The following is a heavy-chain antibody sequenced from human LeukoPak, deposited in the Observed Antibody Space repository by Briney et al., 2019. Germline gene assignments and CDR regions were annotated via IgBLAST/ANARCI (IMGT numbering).Heavy chain of an antibody. D-gene: IGHD5-24*01. V-gene: IGHV3-23*01. J-gene: IGHJ4*02. CDR2: ISHNGVAT. Sequence: GGSLRLSCAAFGIAFDKNAMTWVRRVPGKGLEWVSTISHNGVATYYADSVKGRFTISIDNSKNTVSLPMSSLRVEATAVYYCAHFKGKDGIKDHFDYWGQGTLVTVSS. CDR1: GIAFDKNA. CDR3: AHFKGKDGIKDHFDY.